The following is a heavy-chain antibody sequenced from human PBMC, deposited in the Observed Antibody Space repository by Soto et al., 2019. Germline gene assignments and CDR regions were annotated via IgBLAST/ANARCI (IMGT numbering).Heavy chain of an antibody. Sequence: PSETLSLTCTVSGYSISSNYYWGWIRQSPGKGLEWIGTTYHSGVTYHNPSLKSRVTMSVDTSKNQFSLTLSSVTAADTAVYFCAREYSASYYFDYWGQGTLVTVSS. V-gene: IGHV4-38-2*02. CDR1: GYSISSNYY. D-gene: IGHD2-2*01. CDR2: TYHSGVT. J-gene: IGHJ4*02. CDR3: AREYSASYYFDY.